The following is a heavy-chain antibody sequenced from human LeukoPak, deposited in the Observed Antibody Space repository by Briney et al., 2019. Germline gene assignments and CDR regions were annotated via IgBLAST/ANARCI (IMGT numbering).Heavy chain of an antibody. V-gene: IGHV3-21*01. Sequence: GGSLRLSCAASGFSFSTSTMSWVRQAPGKGLEWVSSISSSSSYIYYADSVKGRFTISRDNAKNSLYLQMNSLRAEDTAVYYCARDQGVVVVYYYMDVWGKGTTVTVSS. J-gene: IGHJ6*03. CDR3: ARDQGVVVVYYYMDV. CDR1: GFSFSTST. CDR2: ISSSSSYI. D-gene: IGHD2-2*01.